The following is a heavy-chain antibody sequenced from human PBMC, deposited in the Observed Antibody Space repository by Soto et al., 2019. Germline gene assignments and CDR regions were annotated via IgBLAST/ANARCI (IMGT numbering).Heavy chain of an antibody. CDR3: AKDTYIIVGATHLDF. CDR2: ISWHSDST. CDR1: GFTFDDYA. Sequence: EVHLVESGGGLVQPGRSLRLSCAASGFTFDDYAMHWVRQAPGKGLEWVSGISWHSDSTGYADSVKGRFTISSDNAKNPLFLQMTSLTAEDTALYFCAKDTYIIVGATHLDFWGRGTLVSVSS. J-gene: IGHJ4*02. D-gene: IGHD1-26*01. V-gene: IGHV3-9*01.